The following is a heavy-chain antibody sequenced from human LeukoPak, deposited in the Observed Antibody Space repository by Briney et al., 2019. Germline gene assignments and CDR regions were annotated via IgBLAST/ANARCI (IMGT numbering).Heavy chain of an antibody. D-gene: IGHD4-23*01. Sequence: PGGSLRLSCAASGFTFSSYEMNWVRQAPGKGLEWVSYISSSGSTIYYADSVKGRFTISRDNAKNSLYLQMNSLRAEDTALYYCARRAGGNSHPYDYWGQGILVTVSS. J-gene: IGHJ4*02. V-gene: IGHV3-48*03. CDR2: ISSSGSTI. CDR3: ARRAGGNSHPYDY. CDR1: GFTFSSYE.